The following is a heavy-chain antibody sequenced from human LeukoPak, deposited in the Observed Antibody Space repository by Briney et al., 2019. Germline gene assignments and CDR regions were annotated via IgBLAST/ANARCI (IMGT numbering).Heavy chain of an antibody. D-gene: IGHD3/OR15-3a*01. CDR3: AKVATWTYFDS. CDR1: QFTFTTYA. Sequence: GRSLRLSCAASQFTFTTYAMSWVRQPPGRGLEWVSSIGDSGVPTYYADSVKGRFTISRDNSQNTLYLQMNSLGADDTAVYYCAKVATWTYFDSWGQGTLVTVSS. CDR2: IGDSGVPT. V-gene: IGHV3-23*01. J-gene: IGHJ4*02.